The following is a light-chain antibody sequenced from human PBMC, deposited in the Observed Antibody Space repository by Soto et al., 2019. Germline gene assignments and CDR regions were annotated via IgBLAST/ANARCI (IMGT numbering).Light chain of an antibody. CDR2: WAS. Sequence: DIVMTQSRDYLAVFLGERATINCKSSQSVLYSSNNKNYLAWYQQKSGQPPKLLIYWASTRESGVPDRFSGSGSGTDFTLTISSLQAEDVAVYYCQQYYNTPWTFGQGTKVEIK. CDR3: QQYYNTPWT. CDR1: QSVLYSSNNKNY. J-gene: IGKJ1*01. V-gene: IGKV4-1*01.